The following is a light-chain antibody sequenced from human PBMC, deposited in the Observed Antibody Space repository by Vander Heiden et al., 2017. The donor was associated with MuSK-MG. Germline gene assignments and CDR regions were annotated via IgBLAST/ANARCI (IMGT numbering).Light chain of an antibody. Sequence: QSALTQPASVSGSPGQSITISCTGTSSYVGGYNYVSWYQQHPGKAPKLRSYDVSNRPSGVSNRFSGSKSGNTAALTISGLQAEDEADYYCSSYTSSSTRCVFGTGTKVTVL. CDR1: SSYVGGYNY. CDR3: SSYTSSSTRCV. J-gene: IGLJ1*01. V-gene: IGLV2-14*01. CDR2: DVS.